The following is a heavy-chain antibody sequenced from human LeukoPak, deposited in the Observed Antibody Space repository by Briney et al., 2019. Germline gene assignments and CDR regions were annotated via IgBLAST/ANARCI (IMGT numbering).Heavy chain of an antibody. D-gene: IGHD4-23*01. Sequence: SETLSLTCAVSGYSISSASYWGWIRQPPGKGLEWIGSMYYSGNTYYNPSLKSRITISVDTSKNQFSLKLNSVTAADTAVYYCARQGDDYGGTWGFDYWGQGTLVTVSS. CDR1: GYSISSASY. V-gene: IGHV4-38-2*01. J-gene: IGHJ4*02. CDR2: MYYSGNT. CDR3: ARQGDDYGGTWGFDY.